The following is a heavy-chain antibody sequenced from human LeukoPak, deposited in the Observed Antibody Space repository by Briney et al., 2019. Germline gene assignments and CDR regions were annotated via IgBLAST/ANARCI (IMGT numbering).Heavy chain of an antibody. V-gene: IGHV4-30-4*01. CDR2: IYYSGST. J-gene: IGHJ5*02. D-gene: IGHD6-13*01. CDR1: GGSISSGDYY. Sequence: PSQTLSLTCTVSGGSISSGDYYWSWIRQPPGKGLEWIGYIYYSGSTYYNPSLKSRVTIPVDTSKNQFSLKLSSVTAADTAVYYCARGVWTEAAGNRWFDPWGQGTLVTVSS. CDR3: ARGVWTEAAGNRWFDP.